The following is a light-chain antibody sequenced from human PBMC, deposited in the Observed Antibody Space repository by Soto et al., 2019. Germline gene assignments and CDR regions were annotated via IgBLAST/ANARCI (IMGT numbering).Light chain of an antibody. CDR2: EVS. V-gene: IGLV2-23*02. CDR3: CSYAGSSTYVV. Sequence: QSVLTQPASVSGSPGQSITIFCTGTSSDVGSYNLVSWYQQHPGKAPKLMIYEVSKRPSGVSNRFSGSKSGNTASLTISGLQAEDEADYYCCSYAGSSTYVVFGGGTKVTVL. J-gene: IGLJ2*01. CDR1: SSDVGSYNL.